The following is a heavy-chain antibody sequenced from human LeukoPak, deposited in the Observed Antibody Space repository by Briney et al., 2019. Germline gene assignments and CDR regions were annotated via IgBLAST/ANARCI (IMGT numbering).Heavy chain of an antibody. CDR1: GFTFSSYE. CDR3: ARGGEWELLGDDY. Sequence: GGSLRLSCAASGFTFSSYEMNWVRQAPGKGLEWVSSISSSSSYIYYADSVKGRFTISRDNAKNSLYLQMNSLRAEDTAVYYCARGGEWELLGDDYWGQGTLVTVSS. J-gene: IGHJ4*02. CDR2: ISSSSSYI. D-gene: IGHD1-26*01. V-gene: IGHV3-21*01.